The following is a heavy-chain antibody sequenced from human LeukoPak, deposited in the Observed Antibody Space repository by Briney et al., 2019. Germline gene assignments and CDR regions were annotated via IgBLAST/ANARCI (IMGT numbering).Heavy chain of an antibody. CDR3: ARPLSPGRPIAFDI. CDR2: IYYSGGT. CDR1: GGSISSADYY. J-gene: IGHJ3*02. Sequence: SETLSLTCTVSGGSISSADYYWSWIRQPPGKGLEWIATIYYSGGTYYNPSLKSRVTISVDTSKNQFSLKLSSVTAADTAVYYCARPLSPGRPIAFDIWGQGTMVTVSS. V-gene: IGHV4-39*07. D-gene: IGHD2-15*01.